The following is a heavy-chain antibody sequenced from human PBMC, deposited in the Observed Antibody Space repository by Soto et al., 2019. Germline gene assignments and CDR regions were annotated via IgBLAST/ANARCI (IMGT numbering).Heavy chain of an antibody. Sequence: HPGGSLRLSCAASGFTFSSYAMSWVRQAPGKGLEWVSAISGSGGSTYYADSVKGRFTISRDNSKNTLYLQMNSLRAEDTAVYYCAKDQGSSGWSFDYWGQGTLVTVSS. CDR3: AKDQGSSGWSFDY. D-gene: IGHD6-19*01. V-gene: IGHV3-23*01. J-gene: IGHJ4*02. CDR1: GFTFSSYA. CDR2: ISGSGGST.